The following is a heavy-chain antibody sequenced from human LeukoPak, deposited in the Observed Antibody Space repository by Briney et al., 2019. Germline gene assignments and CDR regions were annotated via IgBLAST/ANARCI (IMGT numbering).Heavy chain of an antibody. CDR1: GGSFSGYY. D-gene: IGHD5-18*01. J-gene: IGHJ4*02. V-gene: IGHV4-34*01. Sequence: SETLSLTCAVYGGSFSGYYWSWIRQPPGKGLEWIGEINHSGSTNYNPSLKSRVTISVDTSKSQFSLKLSSVTAADTAVYYCARADTAMVTDYWGQGTLVTVSS. CDR3: ARADTAMVTDY. CDR2: INHSGST.